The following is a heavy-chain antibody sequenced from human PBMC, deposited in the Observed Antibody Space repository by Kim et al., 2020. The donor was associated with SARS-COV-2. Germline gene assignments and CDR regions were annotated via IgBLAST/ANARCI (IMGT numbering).Heavy chain of an antibody. V-gene: IGHV4-59*13. CDR2: IYYSGST. D-gene: IGHD3-22*01. CDR3: ARNPYYYDSSGPFDI. J-gene: IGHJ3*02. CDR1: GGSISSYY. Sequence: SETLSLTCTVSGGSISSYYWSWIRQPPGKGLEWIGYIYYSGSTNYNPSLKSRVTISVDTSKNQFSLKLSSVTAADTAVYYCARNPYYYDSSGPFDIWGQGTMVTVSS.